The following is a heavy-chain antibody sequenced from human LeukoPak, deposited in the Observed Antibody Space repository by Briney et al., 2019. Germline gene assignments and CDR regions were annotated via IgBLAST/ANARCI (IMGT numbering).Heavy chain of an antibody. CDR2: ISDSGGTT. CDR1: GFTFTTYT. J-gene: IGHJ4*02. D-gene: IGHD6-19*01. CDR3: AKDGWSGGFDY. Sequence: GGSLRLSCAASGFTFTTYTMNWVRQAPGKGLEWVSGISDSGGTTYYADSVKGRFTISRDNPKKTLYLQMNSLRAEDTAVYYCAKDGWSGGFDYWGQGTLVTVSS. V-gene: IGHV3-23*01.